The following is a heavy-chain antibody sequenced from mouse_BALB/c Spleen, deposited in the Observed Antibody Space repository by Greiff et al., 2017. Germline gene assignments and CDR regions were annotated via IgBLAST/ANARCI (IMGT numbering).Heavy chain of an antibody. J-gene: IGHJ2*01. D-gene: IGHD2-1*01. CDR1: GFTFSNYW. CDR3: TRQGNYYFDY. CDR2: IRLKSNNYAT. Sequence: EVMLVESGGGLVQPGGSMKLSCVASGFTFSNYWMNWVRQSPEKGLEWVAEIRLKSNNYATHYAESVKGMFTISRDDSKSSVYLQMNNLRAEDTGVYYCTRQGNYYFDYWGQGTTLTVSS. V-gene: IGHV6-6*02.